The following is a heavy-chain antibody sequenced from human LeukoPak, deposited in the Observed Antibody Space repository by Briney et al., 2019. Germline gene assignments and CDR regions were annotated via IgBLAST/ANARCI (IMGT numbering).Heavy chain of an antibody. CDR2: IRSKAYGGTT. D-gene: IGHD3-22*01. Sequence: GSLRLSCTASGFTSGDYAMSWFRQAPGKGLEWVGFIRSKAYGGTTEYAASVKGRFTISRDDSKSIAYLQMNSLKTEDTAVYYCTRDRETYYYDSSGYYPLDYWGQGTLVTVSS. J-gene: IGHJ4*02. V-gene: IGHV3-49*03. CDR3: TRDRETYYYDSSGYYPLDY. CDR1: GFTSGDYA.